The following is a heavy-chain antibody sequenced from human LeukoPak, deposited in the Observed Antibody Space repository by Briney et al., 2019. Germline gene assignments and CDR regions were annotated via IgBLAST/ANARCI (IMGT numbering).Heavy chain of an antibody. J-gene: IGHJ4*02. CDR1: GFIFSTYA. Sequence: GGSLRLSCAASGFIFSTYAMSWVRQAPGKGLEWVSVISGSGGSTFYADSVKGRFTISRDNSKKTLYLQMNSLRVEDTAVYYCARRRYDSSGYFDYWGQGTLVPVSS. V-gene: IGHV3-23*01. D-gene: IGHD3-22*01. CDR3: ARRRYDSSGYFDY. CDR2: ISGSGGST.